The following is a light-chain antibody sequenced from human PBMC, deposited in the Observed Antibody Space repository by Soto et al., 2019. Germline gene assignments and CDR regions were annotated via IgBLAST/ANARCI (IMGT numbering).Light chain of an antibody. CDR3: CSYAGSYTVV. V-gene: IGLV2-11*01. Sequence: QSALTQPASVSGSPGQSITISCTGTSSDIGGYNDVSWYQQHPGKAPKLMIYDVSKRPSGVPDRFSGSKSGNTASLTISGLQAEDEADYYCCSYAGSYTVVFGGGTKLTVL. CDR1: SSDIGGYND. J-gene: IGLJ2*01. CDR2: DVS.